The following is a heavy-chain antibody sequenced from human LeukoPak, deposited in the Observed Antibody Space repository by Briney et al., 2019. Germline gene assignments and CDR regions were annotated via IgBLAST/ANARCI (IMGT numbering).Heavy chain of an antibody. V-gene: IGHV3-23*01. D-gene: IGHD3-16*01. CDR1: GFTFSSYA. Sequence: GGSLRLSCAVSGFTFSSYAMSWVRQAPGKGLKWVSTINDNGDGTYYADSVKGRFTTSRDNSYNTVSLQMNSLRDEDTGVYYCAKGLRTGVGPYMGYHYYMDVWGKGATVTVSS. CDR2: INDNGDGT. CDR3: AKGLRTGVGPYMGYHYYMDV. J-gene: IGHJ6*03.